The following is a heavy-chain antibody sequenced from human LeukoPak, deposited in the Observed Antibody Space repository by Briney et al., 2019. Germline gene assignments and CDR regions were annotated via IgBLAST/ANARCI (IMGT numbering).Heavy chain of an antibody. J-gene: IGHJ4*02. CDR2: IKQDGSEK. CDR3: ASGYSSGWYGGGWFDY. CDR1: GFTFSSYW. V-gene: IGHV3-7*01. Sequence: GGSLRLSCAASGFTFSSYWMSWVRQAPGKGLEWVANIKQDGSEKYYVDSVKGRFTISRDNAKNSLYLQMNSLRAEDTAVYYCASGYSSGWYGGGWFDYWGQGTLVTVSS. D-gene: IGHD6-19*01.